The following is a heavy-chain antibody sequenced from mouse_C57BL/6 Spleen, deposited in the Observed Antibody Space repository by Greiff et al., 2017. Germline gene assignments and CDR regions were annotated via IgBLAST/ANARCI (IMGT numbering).Heavy chain of an antibody. CDR2: INYDGSST. CDR1: GFTFSDYY. Sequence: EVKLMESEGGLVQPGRSMKLSCTASGFTFSDYYMAWVRQVPEKGLEWVANINYDGSSTYYLDSLKSRFIISRDNAKNILYLQMSSLKSEDTATYYCARDGDYAMDYWGQGTSVTVSS. V-gene: IGHV5-16*01. J-gene: IGHJ4*01. CDR3: ARDGDYAMDY.